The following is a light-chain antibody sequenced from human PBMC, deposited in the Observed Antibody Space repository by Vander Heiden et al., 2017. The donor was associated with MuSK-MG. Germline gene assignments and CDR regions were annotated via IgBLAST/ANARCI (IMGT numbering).Light chain of an antibody. V-gene: IGKV1-33*01. J-gene: IGKJ5*01. CDR2: DAS. Sequence: DVQMTQSPSSLSASVGDRVTITCQASQDIRMYLNWYQHKPGKAPQLLIYDASTLETGVSSRFSGSGSGTDFSLTISSLHPEDIATYYCQQYDNLPFNFGQGTRLEIK. CDR1: QDIRMY. CDR3: QQYDNLPFN.